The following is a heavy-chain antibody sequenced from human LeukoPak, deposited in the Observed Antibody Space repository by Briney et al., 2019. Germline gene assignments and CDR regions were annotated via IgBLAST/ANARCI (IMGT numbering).Heavy chain of an antibody. CDR2: ISYDGSNK. V-gene: IGHV3-30*18. J-gene: IGHJ4*02. CDR3: AKDVTPYY. Sequence: GGSLRLSCAASGSTFSSYGMHWVRQAPGKGLEWVAVISYDGSNKYYADSVKGRFTISRDNSKNTLYLQMNSLRAEDTAVYYCAKDVTPYYWGQGTLVTVSS. CDR1: GSTFSSYG. D-gene: IGHD2-21*02.